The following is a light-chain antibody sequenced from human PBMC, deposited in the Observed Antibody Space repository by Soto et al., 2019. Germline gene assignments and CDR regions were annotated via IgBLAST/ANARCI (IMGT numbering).Light chain of an antibody. CDR2: DVN. CDR3: SSSTGDNTVV. CDR1: SSDVGDYKY. V-gene: IGLV2-14*03. Sequence: QSALTQPASVSGSPGQSITISCTGSSSDVGDYKYVSWYQQHPGKAPKLMIYDVNNRPSGVPPRFSGSKSGSTAASLTIYGLQPEDEADYYCSSSTGDNTVVFGGGTKLTVL. J-gene: IGLJ2*01.